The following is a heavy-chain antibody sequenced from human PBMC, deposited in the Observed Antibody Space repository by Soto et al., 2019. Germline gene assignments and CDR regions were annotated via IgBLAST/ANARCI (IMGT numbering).Heavy chain of an antibody. D-gene: IGHD3-22*01. V-gene: IGHV4-59*13. Sequence: QVQLQESGPGLVEPSETLSLTCTVSGGSISSDYWSWIRQPPGKGLEWIGYIYYRGRTNYNPSLKSRVTISVDTSKNQFSLKLTSVTAADTAIYYCARNYYDRIDYWGQGTLVTVSS. J-gene: IGHJ4*02. CDR1: GGSISSDY. CDR3: ARNYYDRIDY. CDR2: IYYRGRT.